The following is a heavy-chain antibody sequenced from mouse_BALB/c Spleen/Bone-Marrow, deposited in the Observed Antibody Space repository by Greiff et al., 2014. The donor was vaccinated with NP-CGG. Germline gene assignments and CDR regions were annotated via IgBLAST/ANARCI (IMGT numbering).Heavy chain of an antibody. CDR3: ASLTGRDY. Sequence: EVQLVESGGGLVKPGGSLKLSCAASGFTFSGYAMSWVRQTPEKRLEWVATISSGGSYTYYPDSAKGRFTISRDNAKNTLYLQMSSLRSEDTAMYYCASLTGRDYWGQGTTLTVSA. D-gene: IGHD4-1*01. CDR2: ISSGGSYT. V-gene: IGHV5-9-3*01. J-gene: IGHJ2*01. CDR1: GFTFSGYA.